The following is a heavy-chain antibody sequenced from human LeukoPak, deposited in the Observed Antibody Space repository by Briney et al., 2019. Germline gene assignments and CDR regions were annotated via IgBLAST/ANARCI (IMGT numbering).Heavy chain of an antibody. V-gene: IGHV1-69*13. CDR2: IIPIFGTA. CDR1: GYTFTSNY. D-gene: IGHD2-21*01. CDR3: ARYSDYYYGMDV. J-gene: IGHJ6*02. Sequence: SVKVSCKASGYTFTSNYIHWVRQAPGQGLEWMGGIIPIFGTANYAQKFQGRVTITADESTSTAYMELSSLRSEDTAVYYCARYSDYYYGMDVWGQGTTVTVSS.